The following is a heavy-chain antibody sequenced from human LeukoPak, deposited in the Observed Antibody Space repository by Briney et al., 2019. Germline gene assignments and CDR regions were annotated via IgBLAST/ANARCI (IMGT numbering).Heavy chain of an antibody. J-gene: IGHJ4*02. CDR2: ISGDGGST. V-gene: IGHV3-43*02. Sequence: PGGSLRLSCAASGFTFDDYAMHWVRRAPGKGLEWVSLISGDGGSTYYADSVKGRFTISRDNSKNTLYLQMNSLRAEDTAVYYCAKDPRITIFGVVTDWGQGTLVTVSS. CDR3: AKDPRITIFGVVTD. D-gene: IGHD3-3*01. CDR1: GFTFDDYA.